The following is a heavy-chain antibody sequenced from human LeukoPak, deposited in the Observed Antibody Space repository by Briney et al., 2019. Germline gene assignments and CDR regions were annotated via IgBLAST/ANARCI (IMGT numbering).Heavy chain of an antibody. CDR3: ARGDDVVVVAATQADY. CDR1: GYTFTGYY. Sequence: ASVKVSCKASGYTFTGYYMHWVRQAPGQGLGWMGWINPNSGGTNYAQKFQGRVTMTRDTSISTAYVELSRLRSDDTAVYYCARGDDVVVVAATQADYWGQGTLVTVSS. CDR2: INPNSGGT. J-gene: IGHJ4*02. V-gene: IGHV1-2*02. D-gene: IGHD2-15*01.